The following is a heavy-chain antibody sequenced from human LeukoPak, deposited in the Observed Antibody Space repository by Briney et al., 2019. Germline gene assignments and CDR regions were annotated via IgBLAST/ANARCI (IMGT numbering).Heavy chain of an antibody. CDR1: GFTFSDYY. V-gene: IGHV3-11*01. CDR3: AREEDGAAAAYAAY. D-gene: IGHD6-13*01. CDR2: TSSSGSTK. J-gene: IGHJ4*02. Sequence: GGSLRLSCAASGFTFSDYYMSWIRQAPGKGLEWVSYTSSSGSTKYYADSVKGRFTISRGNAKSSLYLQMNSLRAEDTAVYYCAREEDGAAAAYAAYWGQGTLVTVSS.